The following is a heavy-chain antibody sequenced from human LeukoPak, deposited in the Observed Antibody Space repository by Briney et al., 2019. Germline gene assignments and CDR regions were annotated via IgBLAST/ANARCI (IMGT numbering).Heavy chain of an antibody. CDR3: AKDQDPHSYGSGSYAPFDY. V-gene: IGHV3-23*01. Sequence: GGSLRLSCVASGFSFTTHAMGWVRQAPGKGLEWVSHISGSGGSTKYSGSVKGRFTISRDNSKNTLYLQINSLRADDTAVYYCAKDQDPHSYGSGSYAPFDYWGQGALVTVSS. CDR1: GFSFTTHA. D-gene: IGHD3-10*01. CDR2: ISGSGGST. J-gene: IGHJ4*02.